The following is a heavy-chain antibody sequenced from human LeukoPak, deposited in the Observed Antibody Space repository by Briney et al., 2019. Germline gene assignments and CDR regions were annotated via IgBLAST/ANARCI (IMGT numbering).Heavy chain of an antibody. CDR3: ASHSGYDHHKMDV. Sequence: GGSLRLSCAASGFTFSSYGMSWVRQAPGKGLEWVSAISGSGGSTYYAGSVKGRFTISRDNSKNTLYLQMNSLRAEDTAVYYCASHSGYDHHKMDVWGKGTTVTVSS. V-gene: IGHV3-23*01. CDR2: ISGSGGST. J-gene: IGHJ6*04. D-gene: IGHD5-12*01. CDR1: GFTFSSYG.